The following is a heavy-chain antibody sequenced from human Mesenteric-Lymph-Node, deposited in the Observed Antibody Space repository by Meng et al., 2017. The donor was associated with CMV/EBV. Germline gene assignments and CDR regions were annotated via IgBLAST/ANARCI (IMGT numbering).Heavy chain of an antibody. CDR3: TRRPRGGAFTG. CDR2: ISSSGTAI. J-gene: IGHJ4*02. V-gene: IGHV3-48*04. Sequence: GESLKISCAASGFTFSSYAMSWVRQAPGKGLEWVADISSSGTAINYADSVEGRFTISRDNAKNLVSLQMNSLRAEDTAVYYCTRRPRGGAFTGWGQGTLVTVSS. CDR1: GFTFSSYA. D-gene: IGHD3-10*01.